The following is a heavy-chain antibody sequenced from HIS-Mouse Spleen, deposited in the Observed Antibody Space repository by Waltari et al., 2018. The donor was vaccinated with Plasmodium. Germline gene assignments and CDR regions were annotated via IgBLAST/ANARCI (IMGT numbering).Heavy chain of an antibody. D-gene: IGHD6-6*01. CDR3: ARHRQLAYYFDY. V-gene: IGHV4-39*01. CDR2: IYYSGST. Sequence: QLQLQESGPGLVKPSETLSLPCTVSGGSLSSSRSYWGWLRQPPGKGLEWIGSIYYSGSTYYNPSLKSRVTISVDTSKNQFSLKLSSVTAADTAVYYCARHRQLAYYFDYWGQGTLVTVSS. J-gene: IGHJ4*02. CDR1: GGSLSSSRSY.